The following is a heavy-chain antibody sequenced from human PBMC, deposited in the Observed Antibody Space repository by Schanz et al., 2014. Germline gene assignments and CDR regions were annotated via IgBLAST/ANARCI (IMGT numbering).Heavy chain of an antibody. Sequence: QVQLVQSGAEVKKPGASVKVSCKASGYTFTNHYLHWVRQAPGQGLEWMGRISPSSGGTNYAQNFQGWVTMTRDTSISTAYMEVSRLKSDDTAVYYCARLSVAGRPHVNYWYFDLWGRGTLVTVSS. D-gene: IGHD6-19*01. CDR1: GYTFTNHY. CDR2: ISPSSGGT. CDR3: ARLSVAGRPHVNYWYFDL. J-gene: IGHJ2*01. V-gene: IGHV1-2*04.